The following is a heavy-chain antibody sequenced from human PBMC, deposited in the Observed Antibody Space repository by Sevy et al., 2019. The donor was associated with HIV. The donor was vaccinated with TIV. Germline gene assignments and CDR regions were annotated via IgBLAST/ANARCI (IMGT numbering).Heavy chain of an antibody. V-gene: IGHV6-1*01. D-gene: IGHD6-13*01. CDR3: TRSITGGSSWQFDS. J-gene: IGHJ4*02. CDR2: TYYMSKWYD. CDR1: GDSVSSNSAT. Sequence: SQTLSLTCAISGDSVSSNSATWNWIRQSPSRGLEWLGRTYYMSKWYDDYSVSVKSRITINPDTSKNQFSLQLKSVIPEDTATYYCTRSITGGSSWQFDSWGQGTLVTVSS.